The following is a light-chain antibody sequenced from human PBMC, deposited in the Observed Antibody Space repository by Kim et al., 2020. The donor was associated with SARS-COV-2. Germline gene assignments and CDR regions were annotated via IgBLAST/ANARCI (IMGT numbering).Light chain of an antibody. V-gene: IGLV3-1*01. CDR1: NLGNKY. CDR2: EAS. J-gene: IGLJ3*02. Sequence: SYELTQPPSLSVSPGRTATISCSGDNLGNKYPCWYQQRPGQSPLLVIYEASSRPPGIPDRFSGASSGNTATLTIRGTQSMDEADYYCQAWDSANAVFGGGTRLTVL. CDR3: QAWDSANAV.